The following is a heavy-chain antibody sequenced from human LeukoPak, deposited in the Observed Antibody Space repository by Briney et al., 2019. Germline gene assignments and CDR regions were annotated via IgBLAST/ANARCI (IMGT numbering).Heavy chain of an antibody. CDR3: ARGPGYSSGWYVLSVDY. D-gene: IGHD6-19*01. CDR2: ISYDGSIK. J-gene: IGHJ4*02. V-gene: IGHV3-30-3*01. CDR1: GFTFSSYA. Sequence: GRSLRLSCAASGFTFSSYAMHWVRQAPGKGLEWVAVISYDGSIKYYADSMKGRFTTSRDNSKNMLYLQMNSLSAEDTAVYYCARGPGYSSGWYVLSVDYWGQGTLVTVSS.